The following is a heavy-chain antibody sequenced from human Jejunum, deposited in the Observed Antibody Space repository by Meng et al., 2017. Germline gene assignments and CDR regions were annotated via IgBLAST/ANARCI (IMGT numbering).Heavy chain of an antibody. CDR1: GFSLSTSGVG. Sequence: SGPTLVKPTQTLTLTCTFSGFSLSTSGVGVAWIRQPPGRALEWLALIYWDDDKRYRPSLKSRLTITKDTSKNQVVLTMTNMDPVDAATYYCVHSLYYNSGSYSYWYFDLWGRGNRVNVSS. CDR3: VHSLYYNSGSYSYWYFDL. D-gene: IGHD3-10*01. J-gene: IGHJ2*01. V-gene: IGHV2-5*02. CDR2: IYWDDDK.